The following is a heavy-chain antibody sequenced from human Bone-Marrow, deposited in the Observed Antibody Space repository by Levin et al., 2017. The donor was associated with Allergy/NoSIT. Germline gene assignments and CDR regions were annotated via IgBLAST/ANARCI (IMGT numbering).Heavy chain of an antibody. V-gene: IGHV1-69*10. Sequence: SVKVSCKASGGSFSSYAISWVRQAPGQGLEWIGGIIPIFGVPNYAQIFQGRVTITADRSTSTAYMELSSLRSDDTAVYYCAVVGNFADIDYWGQGTLVTVSS. CDR2: IIPIFGVP. CDR1: GGSFSSYA. J-gene: IGHJ4*02. CDR3: AVVGNFADIDY. D-gene: IGHD1-26*01.